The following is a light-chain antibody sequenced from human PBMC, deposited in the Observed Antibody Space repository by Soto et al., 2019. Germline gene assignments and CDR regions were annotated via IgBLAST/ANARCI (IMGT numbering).Light chain of an antibody. CDR1: KLGDKY. CDR3: QAWDSSTPHWV. Sequence: SYELTQPPSVSVSPGQTASITCSGDKLGDKYACWYQQKPGQSPVLVIYQDSKRPSGIPERFSGSNSGNTATLTISGTQAMDEADYYCQAWDSSTPHWVFRGGTKLTVL. CDR2: QDS. V-gene: IGLV3-1*01. J-gene: IGLJ3*02.